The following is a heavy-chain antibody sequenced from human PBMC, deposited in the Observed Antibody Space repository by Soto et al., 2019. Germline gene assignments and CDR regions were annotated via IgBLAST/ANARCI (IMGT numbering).Heavy chain of an antibody. CDR3: ARDRRSDYSNYFYYYGMDV. V-gene: IGHV1-46*01. CDR1: GYTFTSYY. D-gene: IGHD4-4*01. CDR2: INPSGGST. Sequence: ASVKVSCKASGYTFTSYYMHWVRQAPGQGLEWIGIINPSGGSTSYAQKFQGRVTMTRDTSTSTVYMELSSLRSEDTAVYYCARDRRSDYSNYFYYYGMDVWGQGTTVTVSS. J-gene: IGHJ6*02.